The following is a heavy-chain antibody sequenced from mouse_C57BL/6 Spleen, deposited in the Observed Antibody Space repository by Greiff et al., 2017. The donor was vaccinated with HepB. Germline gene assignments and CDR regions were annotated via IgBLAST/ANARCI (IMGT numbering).Heavy chain of an antibody. Sequence: VQVVESGAELVRPGTSVKVSCKASGYAFTNYLIEWVKQRPGQGLEWIGVINPGSGGTNYNEKFKGKATLTADKSSSTAYMQLSSLTSEDSAVYFCARSGTGAYYYAMDYWGQGTSVTVSS. V-gene: IGHV1-54*01. CDR1: GYAFTNYL. D-gene: IGHD4-1*01. J-gene: IGHJ4*01. CDR3: ARSGTGAYYYAMDY. CDR2: INPGSGGT.